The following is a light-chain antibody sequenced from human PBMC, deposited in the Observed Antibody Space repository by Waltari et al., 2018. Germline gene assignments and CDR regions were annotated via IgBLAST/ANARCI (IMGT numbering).Light chain of an antibody. Sequence: DIQLTQSPSFMSASVGDRVTITCRASQGIRNYLAWYQQKPGKAPKLLIYAASTLQSGVPSRFSGSGSGTEFTLTISSLQPEDFATYYCQQLNSYPPYSFGQGTKLGIK. CDR2: AAS. J-gene: IGKJ2*03. V-gene: IGKV1-9*01. CDR3: QQLNSYPPYS. CDR1: QGIRNY.